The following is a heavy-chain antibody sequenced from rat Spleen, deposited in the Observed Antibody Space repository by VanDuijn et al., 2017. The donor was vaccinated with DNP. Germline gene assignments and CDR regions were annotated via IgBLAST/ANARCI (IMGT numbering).Heavy chain of an antibody. CDR3: AREEFGVDY. Sequence: EVKLVESGGGLVQPGRSLKLSCAASGFNFNDYWTGWVRQAPGKGLEWIGEINKDSNTINYTPSLKDKFTISRDNAQNTLYLQMSKLGSEDTAIYYCAREEFGVDYWGQGVMVTVSS. D-gene: IGHD4-3*01. CDR1: GFNFNDYW. V-gene: IGHV4-2*01. CDR2: INKDSNTI. J-gene: IGHJ2*01.